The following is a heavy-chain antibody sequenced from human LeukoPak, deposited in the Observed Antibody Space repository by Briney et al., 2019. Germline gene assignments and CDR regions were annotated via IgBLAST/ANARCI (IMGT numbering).Heavy chain of an antibody. CDR2: MSYIGLT. Sequence: SETLFLTCTVSGDSIRTTSYWWGWIRQSPAKGLEWIGSMSYIGLTSYNPSLKSRVTISVDTSRNQFSLHLSSVTAADTAVYYCTRLPLDYSLDYWGQGTLVSASS. CDR3: TRLPLDYSLDY. V-gene: IGHV4-39*01. CDR1: GDSIRTTSYW. D-gene: IGHD4-11*01. J-gene: IGHJ4*02.